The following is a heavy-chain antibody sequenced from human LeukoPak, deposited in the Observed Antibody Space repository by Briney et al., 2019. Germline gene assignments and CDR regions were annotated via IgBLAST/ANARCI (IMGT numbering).Heavy chain of an antibody. J-gene: IGHJ4*02. V-gene: IGHV3-30*18. Sequence: PGGSLRLSCAAPGFTFSSYVMHGVRQAPGKGLKCVEIISYDRTNKFYADPVKGLFTISRDNSKNALYLQMSSLRAEDTAVDYCAKEERDSLYYWGQGTLVTVSS. CDR1: GFTFSSYV. CDR3: AKEERDSLYY. D-gene: IGHD2-15*01. CDR2: ISYDRTNK.